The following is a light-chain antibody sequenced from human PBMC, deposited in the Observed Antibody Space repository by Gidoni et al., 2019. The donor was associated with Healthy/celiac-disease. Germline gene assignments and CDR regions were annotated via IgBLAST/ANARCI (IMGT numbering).Light chain of an antibody. J-gene: IGKJ1*01. V-gene: IGKV3-15*01. Sequence: EIVMTQSPATLSVSPGERATRSCRASQSVRSNFAWYQQKPGQAPRLLIHGASTRATGIPARFSGSGSGTEFTLTISSLQSEDFAVYYCQQYDNWPRTFGQGTKVEIK. CDR3: QQYDNWPRT. CDR1: QSVRSN. CDR2: GAS.